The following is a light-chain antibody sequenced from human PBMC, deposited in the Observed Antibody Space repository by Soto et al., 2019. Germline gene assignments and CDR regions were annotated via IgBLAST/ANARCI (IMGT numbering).Light chain of an antibody. CDR1: TSNIGANT. J-gene: IGLJ3*02. CDR3: AVWDDSLNGPV. Sequence: QSVLTQPPSASGAPGQRVTISCSGSTSNIGANTVTWYRQVPGTAPKLLMFSDSQRPSGVPDRISGSKSGTSASLAISGLQFDDEADYYCAVWDDSLNGPVIGGGTKLTVL. CDR2: SDS. V-gene: IGLV1-44*01.